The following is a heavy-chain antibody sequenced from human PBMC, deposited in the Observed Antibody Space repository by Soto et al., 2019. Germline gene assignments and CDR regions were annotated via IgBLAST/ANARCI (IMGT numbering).Heavy chain of an antibody. D-gene: IGHD2-2*01. Sequence: GGSLRLSCAAFGITFSSAAMSWVRQAPGKGLEWVSSISGSGDTTYYADSVKGRFTISRDNSENTLYLQMNILRAEDTAVYYCAKAAPGIVVVPAASFDYWGQGTLVTVSS. CDR2: ISGSGDTT. J-gene: IGHJ4*02. CDR3: AKAAPGIVVVPAASFDY. CDR1: GITFSSAA. V-gene: IGHV3-23*01.